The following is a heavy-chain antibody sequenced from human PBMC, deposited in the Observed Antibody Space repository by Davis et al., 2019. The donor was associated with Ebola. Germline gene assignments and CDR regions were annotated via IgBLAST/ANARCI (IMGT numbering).Heavy chain of an antibody. V-gene: IGHV3-21*01. D-gene: IGHD3/OR15-3a*01. CDR1: GFTFSSYS. CDR2: ISSSSSYI. Sequence: GGSLRLSCAASGFTFSSYSMNWVRQAPGKGLEWVSSISSSSSYIYYADSVKGRLTISRDNAKNSLYLQMNSLRAEDTAVYYCARDLVWGLLHMGAIDYWGQGTLVTVSS. CDR3: ARDLVWGLLHMGAIDY. J-gene: IGHJ4*02.